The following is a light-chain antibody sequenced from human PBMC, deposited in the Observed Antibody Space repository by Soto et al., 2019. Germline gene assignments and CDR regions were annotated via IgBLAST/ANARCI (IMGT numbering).Light chain of an antibody. CDR3: KQYNNYFT. Sequence: IQLTQSPSTLSASVGDRVTITCRASQSVQTWLAWFQQKPGKAPKLLIYKATTLETGVPSRFSGSGSETEFTLTISSLQPDDLGTYYCKQYNNYFTFGQGTQVDIK. J-gene: IGKJ1*01. CDR2: KAT. V-gene: IGKV1-5*03. CDR1: QSVQTW.